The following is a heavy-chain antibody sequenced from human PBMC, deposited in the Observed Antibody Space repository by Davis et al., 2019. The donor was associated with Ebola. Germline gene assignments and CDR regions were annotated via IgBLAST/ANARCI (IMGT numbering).Heavy chain of an antibody. V-gene: IGHV1-69*13. CDR1: GGTFSSYA. D-gene: IGHD5-18*01. Sequence: SVKVSCKASGGTFSSYAISWVRQAPGQGLEWMGGIIPIFGTANYAQKFQGRVTITADESTSTAYMELRSLRSDDTAVYYCAFEGGYSDFDYWGQGTLVTVSS. CDR3: AFEGGYSDFDY. CDR2: IIPIFGTA. J-gene: IGHJ4*02.